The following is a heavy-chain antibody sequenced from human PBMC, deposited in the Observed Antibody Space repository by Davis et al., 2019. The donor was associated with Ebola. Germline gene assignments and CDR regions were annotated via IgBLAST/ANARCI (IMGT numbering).Heavy chain of an antibody. CDR3: ARDPMALSGFDY. D-gene: IGHD3-16*02. CDR1: GFTFSSYS. Sequence: GESLKISCAASGFTFSSYSMNWVRQAPGKGLEWASSISSSSSYIYYADSVKGRFTISRDNAKNSLYLQMNSLRAEDTAVYYCARDPMALSGFDYWGQGTLVTVSS. CDR2: ISSSSSYI. J-gene: IGHJ4*02. V-gene: IGHV3-21*01.